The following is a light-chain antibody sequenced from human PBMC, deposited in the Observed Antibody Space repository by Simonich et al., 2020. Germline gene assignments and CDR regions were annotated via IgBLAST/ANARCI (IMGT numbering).Light chain of an antibody. CDR3: SSYTSSSRV. V-gene: IGLV2-14*01. CDR1: SSDVGGYNY. J-gene: IGLJ3*02. CDR2: AVS. Sequence: QSALTQPASVSGSPGQSITISCTGTSSDVGGYNYVSWYQQHPGKAPKLMIYAVSKRPSVVSNRFSGSKSGNTASLTISGLQAEDEADYYCSSYTSSSRVFGGGTKLTVL.